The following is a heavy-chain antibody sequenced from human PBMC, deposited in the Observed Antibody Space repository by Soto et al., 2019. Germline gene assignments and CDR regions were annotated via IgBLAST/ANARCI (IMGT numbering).Heavy chain of an antibody. J-gene: IGHJ6*02. CDR2: ISSSGSTI. D-gene: IGHD4-4*01. Sequence: EVQLVESGGGLVQPGGSLRLSCAASGFTFSSYEMNWVRQAPGKGLEWVSYISSSGSTIYYADSVKGRFTISRDNAKNSLYLQMNSLRAEDTAVYYCARGPDYSNLGSPYYYYGMDVWGQGTTVTVSS. V-gene: IGHV3-48*03. CDR1: GFTFSSYE. CDR3: ARGPDYSNLGSPYYYYGMDV.